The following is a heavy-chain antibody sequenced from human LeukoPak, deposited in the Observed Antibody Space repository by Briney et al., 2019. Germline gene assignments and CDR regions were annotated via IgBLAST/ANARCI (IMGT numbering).Heavy chain of an antibody. CDR3: AKALDYYGSGSYQFDY. D-gene: IGHD3-10*01. J-gene: IGHJ4*02. CDR1: GFTFSSYA. CDR2: ISGSGGST. V-gene: IGHV3-23*01. Sequence: GGSLRLSCAASGFTFSSYAMSWVRQAPGKGLEWVSAISGSGGSTYYADSVKGRFTISRDNSKNTLYLQMNSLRAEDTAVYYCAKALDYYGSGSYQFDYWGQGTLDTVSS.